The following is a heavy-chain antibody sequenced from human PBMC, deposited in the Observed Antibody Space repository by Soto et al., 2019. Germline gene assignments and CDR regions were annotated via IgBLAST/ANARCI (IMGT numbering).Heavy chain of an antibody. CDR3: ARDSLGSSSGLYYYYGMDV. D-gene: IGHD6-6*01. J-gene: IGHJ6*02. CDR2: INPNSGGT. Sequence: GASVKVSCKASGYTFTGYYMHWVRQAPGQGLEWMGWINPNSGGTNYAQKFQGWVTMTRDTSISTAYMELSRLRSDDTAVYYCARDSLGSSSGLYYYYGMDVWGPGTTVPVYS. CDR1: GYTFTGYY. V-gene: IGHV1-2*04.